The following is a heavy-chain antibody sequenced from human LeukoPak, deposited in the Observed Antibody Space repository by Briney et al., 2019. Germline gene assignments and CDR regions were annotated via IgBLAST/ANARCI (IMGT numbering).Heavy chain of an antibody. Sequence: GGSLRLSCAASGFTFSGYEMNWVRQAPGKGLEWVSYISSSGSTIYYADSVKGRFTISRDNAKNSLYLQMNSLRAEDTAVYYCASPYCSSTTCYPRTFHHWGQGTLVTVSS. CDR1: GFTFSGYE. J-gene: IGHJ1*01. D-gene: IGHD2-2*01. CDR3: ASPYCSSTTCYPRTFHH. V-gene: IGHV3-48*03. CDR2: ISSSGSTI.